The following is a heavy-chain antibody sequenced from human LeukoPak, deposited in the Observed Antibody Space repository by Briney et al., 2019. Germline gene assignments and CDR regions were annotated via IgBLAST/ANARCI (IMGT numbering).Heavy chain of an antibody. D-gene: IGHD1-1*01. J-gene: IGHJ4*02. CDR2: IDPSDSFT. CDR3: ARPGERSRRDWNLDQ. Sequence: GESLKISCKDSGDSFTSYWISWARQMPGKGLEWMGRIDPSDSFTNYSPSFQGQVTISADKSISTAYLQWSSLKASDTAVYYCARPGERSRRDWNLDQWGQGTLVTVSS. V-gene: IGHV5-10-1*04. CDR1: GDSFTSYW.